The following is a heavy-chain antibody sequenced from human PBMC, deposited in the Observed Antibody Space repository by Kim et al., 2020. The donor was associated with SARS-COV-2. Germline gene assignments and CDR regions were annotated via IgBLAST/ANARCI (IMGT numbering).Heavy chain of an antibody. D-gene: IGHD6-19*01. Sequence: YIYYADSVQGRFTISRDNAKNSLYLQMNSLRAEDTAVYYCATKDKWLENYWGQGTLVTVSS. CDR2: YI. J-gene: IGHJ4*02. V-gene: IGHV3-21*01. CDR3: ATKDKWLENY.